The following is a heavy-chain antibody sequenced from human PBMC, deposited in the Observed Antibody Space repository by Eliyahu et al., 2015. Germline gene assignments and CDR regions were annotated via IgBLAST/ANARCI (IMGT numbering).Heavy chain of an antibody. CDR3: ARGRWYSSSSGDY. J-gene: IGHJ4*02. CDR2: INPNSGGT. V-gene: IGHV1-2*02. Sequence: GWINPNSGGTNYAQKFQGRVTMTRDTSISTAYMELSRLRSDDTAVYYCARGRWYSSSSGDYWGQGTLVTVSS. D-gene: IGHD6-6*01.